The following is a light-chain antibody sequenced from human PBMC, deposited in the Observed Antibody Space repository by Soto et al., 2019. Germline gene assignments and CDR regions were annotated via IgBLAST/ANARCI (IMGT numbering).Light chain of an antibody. Sequence: AIQMTQSPSSLSASVGDRVTITCRASQDIRNGLGWYQQKPGNAPKLLIYAASSLQGGVPSRFSGSGFGTDFTLTISSLQPEDFATYYCLQDYNYPLTFVQGTKVEIK. CDR2: AAS. V-gene: IGKV1-6*01. CDR1: QDIRNG. CDR3: LQDYNYPLT. J-gene: IGKJ1*01.